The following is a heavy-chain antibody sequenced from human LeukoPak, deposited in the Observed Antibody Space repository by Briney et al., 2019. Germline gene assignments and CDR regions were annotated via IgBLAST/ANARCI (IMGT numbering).Heavy chain of an antibody. J-gene: IGHJ1*01. CDR2: ITWDGGRI. D-gene: IGHD6-13*01. CDR3: AQQAAAGQYYQH. Sequence: GGSLRLSCAASGFTFDDYSMHWVRQAPGKGLEWVSLITWDGGRIFYADSVKGRFTMSRDNGENSLYLQMNSLRGEDTALYYCAQQAAAGQYYQHWGQGTLVTVSS. V-gene: IGHV3-43D*03. CDR1: GFTFDDYS.